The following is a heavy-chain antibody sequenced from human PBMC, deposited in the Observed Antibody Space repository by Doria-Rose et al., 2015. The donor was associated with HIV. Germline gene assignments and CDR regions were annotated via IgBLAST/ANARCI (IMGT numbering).Heavy chain of an antibody. V-gene: IGHV2-26*01. CDR2: ILANDER. J-gene: IGHJ4*02. CDR3: ARIKSSRWYHKYYFDF. Sequence: QITLKESGPVLVKPTETLTLTCTVSGVSLSSPGMGVSWIRQPPGKALEWLAHILANDERSYKTSLKSRLTSSRGTSNSQVVLTMTDMDPVDTATYYCARIKSSRWYHKYYFDFWGQGTLVIVSA. CDR1: GVSLSSPGMG. D-gene: IGHD6-13*01.